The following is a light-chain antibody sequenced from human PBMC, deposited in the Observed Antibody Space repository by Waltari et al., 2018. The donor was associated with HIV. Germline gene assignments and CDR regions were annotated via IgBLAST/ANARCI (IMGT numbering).Light chain of an antibody. CDR2: DVR. J-gene: IGLJ1*01. V-gene: IGLV2-14*01. CDR1: SSDVGDYNY. CDR3: SSYSSSSTKV. Sequence: QSALTQPASVSGSPGQSITISCTGTSSDVGDYNYVSWYQQHPGKAPDLMLYDVRKRPSGVSYRFSGSKSGNTASLTISGLQAEDEADYYCSSYSSSSTKVFGTGTKVTVL.